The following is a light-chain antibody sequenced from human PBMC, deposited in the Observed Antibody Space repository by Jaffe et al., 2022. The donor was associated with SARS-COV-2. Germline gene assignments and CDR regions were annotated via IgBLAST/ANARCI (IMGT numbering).Light chain of an antibody. CDR1: QSISST. V-gene: IGKV3-15*01. CDR2: GAS. Sequence: EIVMTQSPATLSVSPGERATLSCRASQSISSTLAWYQQKPGQAPRLLIYGASTRATGIPARFSGSGSGTYFTLTISSLQSEDFATYHCQQYNDWPLTFGGGTKVEIK. CDR3: QQYNDWPLT. J-gene: IGKJ4*01.